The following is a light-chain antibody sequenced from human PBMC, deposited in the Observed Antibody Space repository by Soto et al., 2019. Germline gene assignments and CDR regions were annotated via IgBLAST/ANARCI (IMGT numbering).Light chain of an antibody. CDR2: LAS. CDR3: QQTSSVPRT. Sequence: DIQMTQSPSSLSASVGDRVTITCRASQSISTFLNWYQQRPGEAPKLLIYLASNLHSGVSSRFSGSGSETDFTLTISSLQPEDFATYFCQQTSSVPRTFGQGTKLEIK. CDR1: QSISTF. J-gene: IGKJ2*01. V-gene: IGKV1-39*01.